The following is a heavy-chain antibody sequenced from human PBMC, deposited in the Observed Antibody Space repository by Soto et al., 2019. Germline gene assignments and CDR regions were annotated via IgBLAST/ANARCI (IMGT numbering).Heavy chain of an antibody. CDR1: GVIFSDYY. J-gene: IGHJ4*02. V-gene: IGHV3-11*01. D-gene: IGHD3-3*01. CDR2: ISNTASSI. CDR3: ASGVESPDGF. Sequence: QVQLVESGGGFVKPGGSLRLSCAASGVIFSDYYMSWIRQAPGKGLEWVSYISNTASSIQYADSVKGRFTISRDNAKNSVFLQMNSQRAEDTAMYYFASGVESPDGFWGQGTLVTVSS.